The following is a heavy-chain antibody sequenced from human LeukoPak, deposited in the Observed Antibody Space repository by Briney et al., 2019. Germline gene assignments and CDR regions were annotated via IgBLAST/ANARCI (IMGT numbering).Heavy chain of an antibody. V-gene: IGHV4-61*02. CDR2: IYTSGGT. CDR3: ARAHYYDSSGYLDAFDI. J-gene: IGHJ3*02. Sequence: SETLSLTCTVSGGSISSGSYYWSWIRQPAGKGLEWIGRIYTSGGTNYNPSLKSRVTISVDTSKNQFSLKLSSVTAADTAVYYCARAHYYDSSGYLDAFDIWGQGTMVTVSS. CDR1: GGSISSGSYY. D-gene: IGHD3-22*01.